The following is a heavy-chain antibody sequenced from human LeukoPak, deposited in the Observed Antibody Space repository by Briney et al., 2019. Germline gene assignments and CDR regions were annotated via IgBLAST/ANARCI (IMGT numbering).Heavy chain of an antibody. Sequence: GGSLRLSCAASGYTVSSNYMSWVRQAPGKGLEWVSVIYSGGSTYYADSVKGRFTISRDNSKNTLYLQMNSLRAEDTAVYYCAREYRGEYYFAYWGQGTLVTVSS. CDR3: AREYRGEYYFAY. CDR1: GYTVSSNY. D-gene: IGHD3-10*01. CDR2: IYSGGST. J-gene: IGHJ4*02. V-gene: IGHV3-66*01.